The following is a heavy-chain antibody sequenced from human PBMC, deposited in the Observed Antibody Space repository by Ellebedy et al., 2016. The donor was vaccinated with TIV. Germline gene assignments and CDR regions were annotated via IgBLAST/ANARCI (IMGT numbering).Heavy chain of an antibody. CDR2: LWFDGSNK. V-gene: IGHV3-33*08. J-gene: IGHJ4*02. CDR1: GFTFSSYG. Sequence: GESLKISCAASGFTFSSYGMHWVRQAPGKGLEWVAVLWFDGSNKYHADSVKGRFTISRDNSKNTLYLQMNSLRAEDTAVYYCARDRGTTMTDSDYWGQGTLVTVSS. CDR3: ARDRGTTMTDSDY. D-gene: IGHD3-22*01.